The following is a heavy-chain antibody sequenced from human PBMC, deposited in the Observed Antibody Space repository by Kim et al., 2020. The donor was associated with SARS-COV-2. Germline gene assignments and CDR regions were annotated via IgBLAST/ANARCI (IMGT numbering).Heavy chain of an antibody. V-gene: IGHV3-23*01. Sequence: GGSLRLSCAASGFTFSTYAMSWVRQAPGKGLEWVSSISGSGGSTYYADSVTGRFTISRDNSKNTLYLQMNSLRAEDTAIYYCAKSSVGVTPLNVFMYYYDFWGQGTLVTVSS. CDR1: GFTFSTYA. CDR2: ISGSGGST. CDR3: AKSSVGVTPLNVFMYYYDF. D-gene: IGHD1-26*01. J-gene: IGHJ4*02.